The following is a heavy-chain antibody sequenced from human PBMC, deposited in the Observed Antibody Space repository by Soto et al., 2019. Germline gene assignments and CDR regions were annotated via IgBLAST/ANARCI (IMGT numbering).Heavy chain of an antibody. CDR2: ISGSGGST. V-gene: IGHV3-23*01. CDR1: GFTFSSYA. CDR3: AKRNYGSEFDY. Sequence: EVQLLESGGGLVQPGGSLRLSCAASGFTFSSYAMNWVHQAPGKGLEWVSVISGSGGSTYYADSVKGRFTISRDNSKNTLYLQMNSLRAEDTAVYYCAKRNYGSEFDYWGQGTLVTVSS. J-gene: IGHJ4*02. D-gene: IGHD3-10*01.